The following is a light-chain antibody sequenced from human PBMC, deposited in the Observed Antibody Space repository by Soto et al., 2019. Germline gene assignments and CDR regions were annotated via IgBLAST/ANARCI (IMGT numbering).Light chain of an antibody. CDR3: QQYENLPT. Sequence: TQMAQSQCCLSASVGDIVTITFQASQNINNYINWYQQKPWRASKLLIYDASNLEAGVPSRFRGSGSGTDFTFTISRLKPKDVETYYCQQYENLPTFGQGTRLEIK. J-gene: IGKJ5*01. V-gene: IGKV1-33*01. CDR2: DAS. CDR1: QNINNY.